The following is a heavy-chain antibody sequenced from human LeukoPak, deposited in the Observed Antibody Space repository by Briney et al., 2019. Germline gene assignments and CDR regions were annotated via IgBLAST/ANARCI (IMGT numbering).Heavy chain of an antibody. CDR2: IYYSGNT. D-gene: IGHD1-1*01. Sequence: SETLPLTCAVYGGSFSGFYWSWIRQPPGKGLEWIGTIYYSGNTYYNPSLKSRVTISVDTSKNQFSLKLSSVTAADTAVYYCARLDSLISPPNDYWGQGTLVTVSS. V-gene: IGHV4-34*01. J-gene: IGHJ4*02. CDR3: ARLDSLISPPNDY. CDR1: GGSFSGFY.